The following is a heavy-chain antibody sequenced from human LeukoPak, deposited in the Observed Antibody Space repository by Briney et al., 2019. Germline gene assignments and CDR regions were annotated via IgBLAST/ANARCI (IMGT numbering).Heavy chain of an antibody. CDR1: EITLSTYG. Sequence: GGSLRLSCAASEITLSTYGMSWFRQAPGKGLDWVSAIVFSGDTTHYADSVKGRFTISRDNSKNMLYLQLTSLRIEDTAVYYCAKISWDSGGDREKYWGQGTLVTVSS. D-gene: IGHD2-21*02. CDR3: AKISWDSGGDREKY. J-gene: IGHJ4*02. CDR2: IVFSGDTT. V-gene: IGHV3-23*01.